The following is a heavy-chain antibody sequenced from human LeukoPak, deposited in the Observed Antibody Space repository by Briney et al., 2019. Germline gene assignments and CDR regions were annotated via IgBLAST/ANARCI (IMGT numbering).Heavy chain of an antibody. D-gene: IGHD3-22*01. CDR3: AKDVANYYDSSGYYSLDY. V-gene: IGHV3-7*05. Sequence: GGSLRLSCAASGFTFSSYWMSWVRQAPGKGLEWVANIKQDGSEKYYVDSVKGRFTISRDNAKNSLYLQMNSLRAEDTAVYYCAKDVANYYDSSGYYSLDYWGQGTLVTVSS. J-gene: IGHJ4*02. CDR1: GFTFSSYW. CDR2: IKQDGSEK.